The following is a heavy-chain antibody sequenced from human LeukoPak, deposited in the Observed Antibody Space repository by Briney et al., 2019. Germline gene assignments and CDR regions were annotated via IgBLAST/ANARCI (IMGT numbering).Heavy chain of an antibody. J-gene: IGHJ4*02. D-gene: IGHD3-3*01. CDR2: ISYDGSNK. CDR3: AKGAEYHFWSDYSRDIYFDY. Sequence: PGGSLRPSCAASGFTFSSYAMHWVRQAPGKGLEWVAVISYDGSNKYYADSVKGRFTISRDNSKNTLYLQMNSLRAEDMALYYCAKGAEYHFWSDYSRDIYFDYWGQGTLVTVSS. V-gene: IGHV3-30*04. CDR1: GFTFSSYA.